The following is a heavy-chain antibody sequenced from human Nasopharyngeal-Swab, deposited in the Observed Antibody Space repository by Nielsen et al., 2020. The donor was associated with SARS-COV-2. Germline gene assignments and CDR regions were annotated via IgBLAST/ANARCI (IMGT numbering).Heavy chain of an antibody. Sequence: ASVKVSCKRSGYTFTDYYIHWVRQAPGQGPEWMGRISAASGGTNYAQIFRGRVTVTRDTSTSTTYMELTNLRSDDTATYYCARSCGTVGCPFDPWGQGTLVTVSS. CDR2: ISAASGGT. V-gene: IGHV1-2*06. CDR1: GYTFTDYY. CDR3: ARSCGTVGCPFDP. J-gene: IGHJ5*02. D-gene: IGHD2-21*01.